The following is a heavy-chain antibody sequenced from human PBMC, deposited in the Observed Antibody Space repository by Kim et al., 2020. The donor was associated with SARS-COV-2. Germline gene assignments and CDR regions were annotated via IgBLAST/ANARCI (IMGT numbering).Heavy chain of an antibody. Sequence: RQPHGKGLEWIGNINSSGSTNYNPSLKSRVTISIDTSKNQFSLKLSSVTAADTAVYYCARSALFRTFDIWGQGTMVTVSS. J-gene: IGHJ3*02. D-gene: IGHD2-21*01. CDR3: ARSALFRTFDI. V-gene: IGHV4-59*08. CDR2: INSSGST.